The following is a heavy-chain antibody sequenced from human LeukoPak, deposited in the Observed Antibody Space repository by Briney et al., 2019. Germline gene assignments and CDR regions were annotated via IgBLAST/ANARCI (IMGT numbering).Heavy chain of an antibody. CDR2: ISGSGGGA. CDR3: AKPGHRSGWYYWFDP. Sequence: GGSLRLSCAASGFTFSSYAMSWVRQAPGKGLEWVSAISGSGGGAYYADSVRGRFTISRDNSKNTLYLQMNSLRAEDTAVYYCAKPGHRSGWYYWFDPWGQGTLVTVSS. J-gene: IGHJ5*02. V-gene: IGHV3-23*01. CDR1: GFTFSSYA. D-gene: IGHD6-19*01.